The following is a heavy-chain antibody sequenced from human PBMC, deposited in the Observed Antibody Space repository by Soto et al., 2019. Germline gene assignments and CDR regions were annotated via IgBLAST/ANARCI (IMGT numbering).Heavy chain of an antibody. CDR3: ARQVPYSSHRMDV. D-gene: IGHD3-22*01. Sequence: XESLRPSCAASGFTFSSYGMHWVRQAPGKGLEWVSSISSRGTYVYYADSVKGRFTVSKDNANNVLFLQMNSLRAEDTAVYYCARQVPYSSHRMDVWGQGTTVTVSS. V-gene: IGHV3-21*06. J-gene: IGHJ6*02. CDR1: GFTFSSYG. CDR2: ISSRGTYV.